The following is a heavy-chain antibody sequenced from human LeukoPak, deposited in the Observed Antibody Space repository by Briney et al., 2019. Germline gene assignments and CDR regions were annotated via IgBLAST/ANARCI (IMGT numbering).Heavy chain of an antibody. J-gene: IGHJ3*02. Sequence: GGSLRLSCAASGFTFSSYSMNWARQAPGKGLEWVSYISSSSSYIFYADSVKGRFTISRDNAKNSLYLQMNSLRAEDTAVYYCASSELLWFGGGYAFDIWGQGTMVTVSS. V-gene: IGHV3-21*04. CDR1: GFTFSSYS. CDR2: ISSSSSYI. D-gene: IGHD3-10*01. CDR3: ASSELLWFGGGYAFDI.